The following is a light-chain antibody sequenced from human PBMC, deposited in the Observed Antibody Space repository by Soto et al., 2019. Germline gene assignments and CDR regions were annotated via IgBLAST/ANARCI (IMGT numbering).Light chain of an antibody. Sequence: QSALTQPASVSGSPGQSITISCTGTSSDVGSYNLVSWYQQHPGKTPKLLIYEVIKRPSGVSNRFSGSKSRNTASLTISGLQAEDEADYYCCSYADSGTSEFGGGTKLTVL. J-gene: IGLJ2*01. CDR2: EVI. CDR3: CSYADSGTSE. CDR1: SSDVGSYNL. V-gene: IGLV2-23*02.